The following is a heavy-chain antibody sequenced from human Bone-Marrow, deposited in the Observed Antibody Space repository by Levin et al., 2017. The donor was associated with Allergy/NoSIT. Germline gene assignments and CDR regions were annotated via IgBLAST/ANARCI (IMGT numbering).Heavy chain of an antibody. D-gene: IGHD3-22*01. CDR1: GYTFTGYY. CDR2: INPKSGGT. Sequence: ASVKVSCKASGYTFTGYYMHWVRQAPGQGLEWMGWINPKSGGTNYAQKFQGRVTMTRDTSISTAYMELSRLRSDDTAVYYCASRGDRLFLYYFDYWGQGTLVTVSS. CDR3: ASRGDRLFLYYFDY. J-gene: IGHJ4*02. V-gene: IGHV1-2*02.